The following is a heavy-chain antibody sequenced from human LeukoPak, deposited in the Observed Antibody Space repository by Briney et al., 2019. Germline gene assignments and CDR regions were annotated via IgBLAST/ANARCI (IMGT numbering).Heavy chain of an antibody. Sequence: ASVKVSFTASGYTFTSYAMHWVRQAPGQRLEWMGWINAGNGNTKYSQKFQGRVTITRDTSASTAYMELSSLRSEDTAVYYCARDGGLYCGGDCYFDYWGQGTLVTVSS. V-gene: IGHV1-3*01. J-gene: IGHJ4*02. CDR1: GYTFTSYA. CDR2: INAGNGNT. D-gene: IGHD2-21*02. CDR3: ARDGGLYCGGDCYFDY.